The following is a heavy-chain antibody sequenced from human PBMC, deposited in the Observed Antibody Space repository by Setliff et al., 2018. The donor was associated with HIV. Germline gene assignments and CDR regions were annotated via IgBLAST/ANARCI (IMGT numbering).Heavy chain of an antibody. CDR1: GVSINRTDHY. CDR2: VSQSGST. D-gene: IGHD2-21*01. Sequence: SETLSLTCSVSGVSINRTDHYWGWIRQPPGKRLEWIGSVSQSGSTYYNPSLKSRITISVDRSKNLFSLKLISVTAADQGVYYCARVPVAGANWFDPWGRGTLVTVSS. V-gene: IGHV4-39*01. J-gene: IGHJ5*02. CDR3: ARVPVAGANWFDP.